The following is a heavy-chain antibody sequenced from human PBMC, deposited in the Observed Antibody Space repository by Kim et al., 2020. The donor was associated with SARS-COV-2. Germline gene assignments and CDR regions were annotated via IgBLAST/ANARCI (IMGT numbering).Heavy chain of an antibody. CDR3: ARGVRAARAFDY. D-gene: IGHD6-6*01. V-gene: IGHV4-30-2*01. J-gene: IGHJ4*02. Sequence: YYNPSLKSRVTISVDRSKNQFSLKLSSVTAADTAVYYCARGVRAARAFDYWGQGTLVTVSS.